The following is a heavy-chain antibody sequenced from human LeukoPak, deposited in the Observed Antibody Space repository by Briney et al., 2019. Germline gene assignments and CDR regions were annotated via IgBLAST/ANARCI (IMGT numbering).Heavy chain of an antibody. V-gene: IGHV3-23*01. CDR1: GFTFSSDS. CDR3: EKDLLDIVLDG. J-gene: IGHJ6*02. Sequence: GGSLRLSCAASGFTFSSDSMSWVRQAPGKGLEWVLAISSSGGSTYYADSVKGRFTISRDNSKNTLYLQMNSLRAEDTAVYYCEKDLLDIVLDGWGQGTTVTVSS. CDR2: ISSSGGST. D-gene: IGHD5/OR15-5a*01.